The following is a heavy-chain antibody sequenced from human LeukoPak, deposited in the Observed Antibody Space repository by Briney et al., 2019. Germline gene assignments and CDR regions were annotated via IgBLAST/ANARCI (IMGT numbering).Heavy chain of an antibody. V-gene: IGHV3-15*01. D-gene: IGHD3-22*01. CDR3: TTVGNYYYDSSGYYRTFDY. CDR2: IKSKTDGGTT. J-gene: IGHJ4*02. CDR1: GFTFSNAW. Sequence: GGSLRLSCAASGFTFSNAWMSWVRHAPGKGLEWVVRIKSKTDGGTTDYAAPVKGRFTISRDDSKNTLYLQMNSLKTEDTAVYYCTTVGNYYYDSSGYYRTFDYRGQGTLVTVSS.